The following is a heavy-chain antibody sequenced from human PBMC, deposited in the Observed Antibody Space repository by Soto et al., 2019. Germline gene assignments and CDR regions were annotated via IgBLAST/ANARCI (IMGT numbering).Heavy chain of an antibody. J-gene: IGHJ4*02. CDR1: GFTFSSYA. D-gene: IGHD1-26*01. CDR2: ISGSGDST. Sequence: EVQLLESGGGLVQPGGSLRLSCAASGFTFSSYAMRWVRQAPGKGLEWVSAISGSGDSTYYADSVKGRFTISRDNSKNTLYLQMNSLRAEDTAKYYCARRGSGSDYDYWGQGTLVTVSS. V-gene: IGHV3-23*01. CDR3: ARRGSGSDYDY.